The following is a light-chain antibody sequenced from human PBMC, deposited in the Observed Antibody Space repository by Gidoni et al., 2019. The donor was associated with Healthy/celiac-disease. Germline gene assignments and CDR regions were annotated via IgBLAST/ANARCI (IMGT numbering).Light chain of an antibody. V-gene: IGKV1-33*01. Sequence: DIQMTQSPSSLSASVGDRVTITCQASQDISNYLNWYQKKPGKAPKLLIYDASNLETGVPSRSSGSGSGTDFTLTISSLQPEDIATYYCQQYDNLPPLTFGGGTKVEIK. CDR3: QQYDNLPPLT. J-gene: IGKJ4*01. CDR1: QDISNY. CDR2: DAS.